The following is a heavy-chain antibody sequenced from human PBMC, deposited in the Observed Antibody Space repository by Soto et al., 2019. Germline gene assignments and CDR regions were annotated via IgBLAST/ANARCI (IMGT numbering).Heavy chain of an antibody. J-gene: IGHJ4*02. CDR2: IKVDGSEK. D-gene: IGHD5-12*01. CDR3: GRDIVATIGGFDY. Sequence: EVQLVESGGGLVQPGGSLRLSCAASGFTISSYWMSWVRQAPGKGLEWLANIKVDGSEKYYVDSMKDRFTSSRDNAKNSPYLQMGSLRVEGTAVYYCGRDIVATIGGFDYWGLGALVIVSS. CDR1: GFTISSYW. V-gene: IGHV3-7*01.